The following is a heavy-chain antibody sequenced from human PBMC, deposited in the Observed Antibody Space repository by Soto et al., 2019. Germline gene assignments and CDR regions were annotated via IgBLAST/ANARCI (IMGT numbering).Heavy chain of an antibody. CDR3: ARGRGEGPAYYYYYGMDV. J-gene: IGHJ6*02. CDR2: MNPNSGNT. Sequence: QVQLVQSGAEVKKPGASVKVSCKASGYTFTSYDINWVRQATGQGLEWMGWMNPNSGNTGYAQQFQGRVTMTRNNSISTAYMELSSLRSEDTAVDYCARGRGEGPAYYYYYGMDVWGQGTTVTVSS. CDR1: GYTFTSYD. V-gene: IGHV1-8*01. D-gene: IGHD3-16*01.